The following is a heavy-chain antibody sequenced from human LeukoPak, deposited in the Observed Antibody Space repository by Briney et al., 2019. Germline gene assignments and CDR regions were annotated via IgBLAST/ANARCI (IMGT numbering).Heavy chain of an antibody. CDR2: ISTSSSYI. J-gene: IGHJ4*02. Sequence: GGSLRLSCAASGFTFSSYTMNWVRQGPGKGLEWVSSISTSSSYIHYADSVKGRFTISRDNAKNSLFLQMNSLRAEDTAVYYCAREVYYGSGSNFDYWGQGTLVTVSS. V-gene: IGHV3-21*01. D-gene: IGHD3-10*01. CDR1: GFTFSSYT. CDR3: AREVYYGSGSNFDY.